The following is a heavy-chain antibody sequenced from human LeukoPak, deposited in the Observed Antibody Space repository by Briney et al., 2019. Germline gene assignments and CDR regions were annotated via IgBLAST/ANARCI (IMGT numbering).Heavy chain of an antibody. CDR3: ARAHSNFYFDY. J-gene: IGHJ4*02. V-gene: IGHV4-59*01. CDR2: IYYSGST. Sequence: SEILSLTCTVSGGSISSYYWSWIRQPPGKGLEWIGYIYYSGSTNYNPSLKSRVTISVDTSKNQFSLKLSSVTAADTAVYYCARAHSNFYFDYWGQGTLVTVSS. CDR1: GGSISSYY. D-gene: IGHD4-11*01.